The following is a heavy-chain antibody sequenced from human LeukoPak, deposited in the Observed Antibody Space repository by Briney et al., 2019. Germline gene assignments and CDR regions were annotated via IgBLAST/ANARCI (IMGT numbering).Heavy chain of an antibody. CDR1: GFTFSSYG. V-gene: IGHV3-30*18. CDR3: AKPALNMVRGVYYFDY. Sequence: QPGRSLRLSCAASGFTFSSYGMHWVRQAPGKGLEWVAVISYVGSNKYYADSVKGRFTISRDNSKNTLYLQMNSLRAEDTAVYYCAKPALNMVRGVYYFDYWGQGTLVTVSS. J-gene: IGHJ4*02. CDR2: ISYVGSNK. D-gene: IGHD3-10*01.